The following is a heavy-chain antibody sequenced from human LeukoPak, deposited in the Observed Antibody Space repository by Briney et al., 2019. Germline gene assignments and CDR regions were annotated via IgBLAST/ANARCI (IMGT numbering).Heavy chain of an antibody. Sequence: GGSLRLSCAASGFTFSNYAMNWVRQAPGKGLQWVSPISGGGGTTYYADSVKGRFTISRDNSKNALFLQMNSLRAEDTAVYYCAKRGPGSPESGKYYFDYWGQGTLVTVSS. CDR1: GFTFSNYA. CDR3: AKRGPGSPESGKYYFDY. V-gene: IGHV3-23*01. J-gene: IGHJ4*02. CDR2: ISGGGGTT. D-gene: IGHD3-10*01.